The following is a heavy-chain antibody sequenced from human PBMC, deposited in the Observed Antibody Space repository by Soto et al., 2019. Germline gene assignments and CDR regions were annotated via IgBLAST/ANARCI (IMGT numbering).Heavy chain of an antibody. J-gene: IGHJ4*02. D-gene: IGHD3-22*01. V-gene: IGHV3-74*01. CDR3: ARPRYDGSGTPFDH. Sequence: GGSLILSCAVSGFAFISYLMLWVRQAPGKGLVWVSRINGDGSTTSYADSVKGRFIISRDNAKNMLYLQMNSLRAEDTAVYYCARPRYDGSGTPFDHWGQGT. CDR2: INGDGSTT. CDR1: GFAFISYL.